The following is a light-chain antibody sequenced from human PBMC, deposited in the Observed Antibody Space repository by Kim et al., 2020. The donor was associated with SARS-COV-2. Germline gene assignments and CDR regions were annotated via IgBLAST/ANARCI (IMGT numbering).Light chain of an antibody. Sequence: SSVTLTCPLSTAHSSYTIAWHQQQPGKAPRYLMKLEGGGNFNLGSGIPDRFSGSSSGADRHLTISTRQSDDEADYYCETWDSESQVFGGGTQLTVL. CDR1: TAHSSYT. V-gene: IGLV4-60*03. CDR3: ETWDSESQV. CDR2: LEGGGNF. J-gene: IGLJ3*02.